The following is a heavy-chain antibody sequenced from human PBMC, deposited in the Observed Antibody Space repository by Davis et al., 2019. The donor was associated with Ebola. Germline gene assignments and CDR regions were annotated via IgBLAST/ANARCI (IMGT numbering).Heavy chain of an antibody. V-gene: IGHV3-30*02. J-gene: IGHJ4*02. CDR2: IRYDGSNK. CDR1: GFTFSSYA. CDR3: AKDRYYYGSGSPCDY. D-gene: IGHD3-10*01. Sequence: GGFLRLSCAASGFTFSSYAMHWVRQAPGKGLEWVAFIRYDGSNKYYADSVKGRFTISRDNSKNTLYLQMNSLRAEDTAVYYCAKDRYYYGSGSPCDYWGQGTLVTVSS.